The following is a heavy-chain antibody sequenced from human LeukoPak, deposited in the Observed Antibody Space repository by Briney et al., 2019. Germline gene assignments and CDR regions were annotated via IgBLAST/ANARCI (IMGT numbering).Heavy chain of an antibody. V-gene: IGHV3-74*01. CDR2: INSDGSST. J-gene: IGHJ4*02. CDR1: GFTFSTYW. CDR3: ATQPGSDY. Sequence: PGGSLKLSCAASGFTFSTYWMHWVRQAPGKGLVWVSRINSDGSSTNYADSVKGRFTISRDNAENTLYLQMNSLRAEDTAVYYCATQPGSDYWGQGTLVTVSS. D-gene: IGHD3-10*01.